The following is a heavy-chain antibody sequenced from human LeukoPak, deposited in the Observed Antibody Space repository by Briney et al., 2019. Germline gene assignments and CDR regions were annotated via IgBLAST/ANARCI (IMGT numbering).Heavy chain of an antibody. CDR3: ARLIYYGSGSEFDY. V-gene: IGHV4-38-2*01. Sequence: PSETLSLTCAGSGHSISSGYYWGWTRQPPGKGLEWIGSIYRSGSTYYNPSLKSRVTISVDTSKNQFSLKLSSVTAADTAVYYCARLIYYGSGSEFDYWGQGTLVTVSS. D-gene: IGHD3-10*01. J-gene: IGHJ4*02. CDR1: GHSISSGYY. CDR2: IYRSGST.